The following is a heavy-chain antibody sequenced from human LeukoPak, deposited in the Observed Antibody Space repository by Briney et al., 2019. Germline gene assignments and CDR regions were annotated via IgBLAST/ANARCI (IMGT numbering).Heavy chain of an antibody. CDR3: AKDDGSGYYSGAFDI. V-gene: IGHV3-23*01. CDR2: ISVSGGCT. D-gene: IGHD3-22*01. Sequence: GGSLRLSCAASGFTFSSYAMSWVRQAPGKGLEWASAISVSGGCTYYVDSVKGRFTISRDNSKNTLYLQMNSLRAEDTAVYYCAKDDGSGYYSGAFDIWGQGTMVTVSS. J-gene: IGHJ3*02. CDR1: GFTFSSYA.